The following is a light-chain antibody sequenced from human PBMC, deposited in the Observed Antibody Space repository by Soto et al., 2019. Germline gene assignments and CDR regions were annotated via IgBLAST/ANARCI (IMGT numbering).Light chain of an antibody. CDR2: GAY. Sequence: EIVMTQSPATLSVSPGERATLSCRASQSVSSNLAWYQQKPGQAPRLLIYGAYTRATGIPARFSGSGSGTELTLTISSLQSEDFAVYYCQQYNNWPPGTFGQGTKLEIK. V-gene: IGKV3-15*01. CDR1: QSVSSN. J-gene: IGKJ2*02. CDR3: QQYNNWPPGT.